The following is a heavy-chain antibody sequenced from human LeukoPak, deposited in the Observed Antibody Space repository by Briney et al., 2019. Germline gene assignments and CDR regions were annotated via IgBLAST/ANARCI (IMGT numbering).Heavy chain of an antibody. D-gene: IGHD6-19*01. Sequence: GGSLRLSCAGSGVIFNNYAMHWVRQPPGKGLEWVSGISWNSGSIDYADSVKGRFTISRDNAKNSLYLQMNSLRVEDTAFYYCAKDNRRHYTSGPNPDSLHWGQGALVTVSS. CDR2: ISWNSGSI. J-gene: IGHJ4*02. V-gene: IGHV3-9*01. CDR3: AKDNRRHYTSGPNPDSLH. CDR1: GVIFNNYA.